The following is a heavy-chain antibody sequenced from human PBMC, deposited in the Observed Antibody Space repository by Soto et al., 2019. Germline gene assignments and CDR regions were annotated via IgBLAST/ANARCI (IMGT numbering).Heavy chain of an antibody. CDR2: ISWNSGSI. V-gene: IGHV3-9*01. Sequence: GGSLRLSCAASGFTFDDYAMRWVRQAPGKGLEWVSGISWNSGSIGYGDSVKGRFTISRDNAKNSLYLQMNSLRAEDTALYYCAKGGRYDYIWGSYRWGQGTLVTVSS. CDR3: AKGGRYDYIWGSYR. CDR1: GFTFDDYA. D-gene: IGHD3-16*02. J-gene: IGHJ4*02.